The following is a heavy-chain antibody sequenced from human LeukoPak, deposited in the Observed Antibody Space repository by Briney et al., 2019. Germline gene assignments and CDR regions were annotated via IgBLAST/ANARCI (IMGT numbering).Heavy chain of an antibody. CDR2: IRAKHLGGTI. D-gene: IGHD1-26*01. J-gene: IGHJ6*02. Sequence: SGGSLRLSCTVSGFTFGDRAMSWVRQAPGKGLEWVGFIRAKHLGGTIEYAASVKDRFSISRDDSNGIAYLHMNSLKTEDTAMYYCSRNSGTYRGYGMDVWGQGTTVTVSS. V-gene: IGHV3-49*04. CDR3: SRNSGTYRGYGMDV. CDR1: GFTFGDRA.